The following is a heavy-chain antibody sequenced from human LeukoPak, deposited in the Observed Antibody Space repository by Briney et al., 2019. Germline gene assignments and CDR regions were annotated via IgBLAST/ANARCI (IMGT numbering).Heavy chain of an antibody. CDR3: AGNSASSYGNQPS. V-gene: IGHV4-59*08. J-gene: IGHJ4*02. D-gene: IGHD3-10*01. Sequence: PSETLSLTCNVSGDSVSSYYWNWIRQPPGKGLEWIAYIHYSGSTNYNPSLRSRVTISVDTSKNQFSPKLSSVAAADTAVYYCAGNSASSYGNQPSWGQGTLVTVSS. CDR2: IHYSGST. CDR1: GDSVSSYY.